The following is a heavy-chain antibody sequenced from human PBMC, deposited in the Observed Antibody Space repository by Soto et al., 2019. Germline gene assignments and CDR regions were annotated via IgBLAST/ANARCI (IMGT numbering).Heavy chain of an antibody. D-gene: IGHD3-3*01. CDR1: GGSISSGGYY. J-gene: IGHJ4*02. CDR3: ARVQVLRFLEWLVDY. CDR2: IYYSGST. V-gene: IGHV4-31*03. Sequence: SETLSLTCTVSGGSISSGGYYWSWIRQHPGKGLEWIGYIYYSGSTYYNPSLKSRVTISVDTSKNQFSLKLSSVTAADTAVYYCARVQVLRFLEWLVDYWGQGTLVTVSS.